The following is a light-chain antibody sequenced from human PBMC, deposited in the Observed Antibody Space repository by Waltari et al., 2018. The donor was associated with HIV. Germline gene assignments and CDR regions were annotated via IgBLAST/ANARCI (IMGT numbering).Light chain of an antibody. CDR1: SSDVGGYNS. CDR3: CSYGGTYNV. Sequence: QSALTQPRSVSGSPGQSVTISCTGTSSDVGGYNSVSWYQQHPGKAPKLLIYEVSKWPSGVPDRFYGSKSGNTASLTISGLRADDEADYYCCSYGGTYNVFGTGTKVTIL. J-gene: IGLJ1*01. CDR2: EVS. V-gene: IGLV2-11*01.